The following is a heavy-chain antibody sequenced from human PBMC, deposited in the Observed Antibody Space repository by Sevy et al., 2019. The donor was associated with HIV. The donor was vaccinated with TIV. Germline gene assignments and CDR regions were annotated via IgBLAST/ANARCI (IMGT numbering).Heavy chain of an antibody. Sequence: GGSLRLSCVGSGFNISSNYLSWVRQAPGKGLEWVSVIYGNNSTYYADFVKGRFTISRDNSKNTLYLQMNSLRVEDTAIYYCARGEQWLSFNYWGQGTLVTVSS. D-gene: IGHD6-19*01. V-gene: IGHV3-53*01. J-gene: IGHJ4*02. CDR3: ARGEQWLSFNY. CDR2: IYGNNST. CDR1: GFNISSNY.